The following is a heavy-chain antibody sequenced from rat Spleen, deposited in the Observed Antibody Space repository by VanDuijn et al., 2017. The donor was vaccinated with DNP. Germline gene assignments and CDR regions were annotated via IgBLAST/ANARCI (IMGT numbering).Heavy chain of an antibody. CDR1: YN. D-gene: IGHD1-5*01. CDR2: IWSGGTT. V-gene: IGHV2-30*01. J-gene: IGHJ4*01. CDR3: TRVYRYNPPYAMEA. Sequence: YNVHWVRQPTGKGLEWMGIIWSGGTTDYNSTLKSRLRISRDTSKSQVFLKMNSLQTEDTATYFCTRVYRYNPPYAMEAWGQGTSVTVSS.